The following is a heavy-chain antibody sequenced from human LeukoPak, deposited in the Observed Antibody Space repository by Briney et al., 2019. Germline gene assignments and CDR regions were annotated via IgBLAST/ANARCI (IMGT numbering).Heavy chain of an antibody. J-gene: IGHJ4*02. Sequence: GGSLRLSCAASGFTFSKTWMSWARQAPGKGLEWVANIKVDGSERYYVDSVKGRFTISRDNAKNSLYLQMNSLRAEDTAIYYCARDWNYGFDYWGQGTLVTVSS. CDR3: ARDWNYGFDY. CDR2: IKVDGSER. D-gene: IGHD1-7*01. CDR1: GFTFSKTW. V-gene: IGHV3-7*01.